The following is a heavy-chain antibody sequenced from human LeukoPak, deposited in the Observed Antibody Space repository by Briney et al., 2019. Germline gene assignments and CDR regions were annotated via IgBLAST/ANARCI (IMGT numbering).Heavy chain of an antibody. CDR2: INHSRST. V-gene: IGHV4-34*01. D-gene: IGHD2-15*01. J-gene: IGHJ4*02. Sequence: PSDTLSLTCAVYGGSFSGYYWSWIRQPPGKGLEWIGEINHSRSTNYNPSLKSRVTISVDTSKNQFSLKLSSVTAADTAVYYCASGYWNFDYWGQGTLVTVSS. CDR1: GGSFSGYY. CDR3: ASGYWNFDY.